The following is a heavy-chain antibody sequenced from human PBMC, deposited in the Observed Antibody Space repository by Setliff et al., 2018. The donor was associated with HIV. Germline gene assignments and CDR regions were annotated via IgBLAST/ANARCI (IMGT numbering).Heavy chain of an antibody. Sequence: SETLSLTCAVYGGSFSGYYWTWIRQPPGRGLEWIGEIIHSGDTNYNRSLKSRVTISVDTSKNQFSLNLSSVTAADTAVYYCARGGLGVVGAIDYWSQGTLGTVS. CDR1: GGSFSGYY. D-gene: IGHD2-15*01. CDR2: IIHSGDT. CDR3: ARGGLGVVGAIDY. V-gene: IGHV4-34*01. J-gene: IGHJ4*02.